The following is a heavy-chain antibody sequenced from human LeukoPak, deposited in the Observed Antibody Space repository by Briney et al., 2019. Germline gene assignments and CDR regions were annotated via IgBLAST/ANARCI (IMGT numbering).Heavy chain of an antibody. J-gene: IGHJ4*02. CDR2: IYTSGTT. CDR3: ARGGTIFGVLTH. Sequence: SETLSLTCSVSGGSISNFYWSWLRQPAGKGLEWIGRIYTSGTTNYNPSLTSRVTMSVDTSKNQISLRLSSVTAADTAVYYCARGGTIFGVLTHWGQGTLATV. D-gene: IGHD3-3*01. V-gene: IGHV4-4*07. CDR1: GGSISNFY.